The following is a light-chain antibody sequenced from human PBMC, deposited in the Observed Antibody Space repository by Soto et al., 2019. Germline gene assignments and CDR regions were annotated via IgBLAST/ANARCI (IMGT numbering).Light chain of an antibody. CDR3: QQYNSDPFT. Sequence: DIQLTQSPSTLSASVGDRVTITCRASQSISSWLAWYQQKPGKAPKLLIYNVSSLESGVPSRFSGSGSGTEFTLTISSLQPDDFATYYCQQYNSDPFTFGPGTKVDIK. V-gene: IGKV1-5*03. CDR1: QSISSW. CDR2: NVS. J-gene: IGKJ3*01.